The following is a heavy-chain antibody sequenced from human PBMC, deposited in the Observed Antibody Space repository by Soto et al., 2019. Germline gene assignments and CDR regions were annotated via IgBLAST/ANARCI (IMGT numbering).Heavy chain of an antibody. J-gene: IGHJ6*02. CDR1: GGTFSSYA. CDR3: ARDRGYSSSYGMDV. D-gene: IGHD6-13*01. Sequence: SVKVSCKASGGTFSSYAISWVRQAPGQGLEWMGGLIPIFGTANYAQKFQGRVTITADESTSTAYMELSSLKSEDTAVYYCARDRGYSSSYGMDVWGQGTTVTVSS. V-gene: IGHV1-69*13. CDR2: LIPIFGTA.